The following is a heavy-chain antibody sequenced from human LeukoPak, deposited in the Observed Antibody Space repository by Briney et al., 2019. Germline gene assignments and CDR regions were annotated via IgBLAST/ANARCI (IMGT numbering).Heavy chain of an antibody. Sequence: TGGSLRLSCAASGFTFSTYAVNWVRQAPGKGLEWVSYISDGSSTIYYADSVRGRFTISRDNAKNSLYLQINSLRDEDTAVYYCARETVGLDYWGQGTLVTVSS. D-gene: IGHD4-23*01. V-gene: IGHV3-48*02. J-gene: IGHJ4*02. CDR3: ARETVGLDY. CDR2: ISDGSSTI. CDR1: GFTFSTYA.